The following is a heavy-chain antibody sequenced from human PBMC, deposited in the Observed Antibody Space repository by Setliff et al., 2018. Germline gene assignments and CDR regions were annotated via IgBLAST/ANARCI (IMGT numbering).Heavy chain of an antibody. V-gene: IGHV4-61*09. CDR3: VRALLWSGEGRFDP. Sequence: SETLSLTCTVSGGAMSADYYWSWIRQPAGKGLEWIGHVHTDGSTNYNPSLKSRVIISVDTSKNQFSVKLSFVTAADTAVYYCVRALLWSGEGRFDPWGQ. CDR2: VHTDGST. D-gene: IGHD3-10*01. CDR1: GGAMSADYY. J-gene: IGHJ5*02.